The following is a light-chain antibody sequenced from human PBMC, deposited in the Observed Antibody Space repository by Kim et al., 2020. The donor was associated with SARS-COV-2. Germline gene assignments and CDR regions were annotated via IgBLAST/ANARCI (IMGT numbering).Light chain of an antibody. CDR2: VAS. V-gene: IGKV3-20*01. CDR1: QSVSKSY. Sequence: EIVLTQSPGTLSLSPGDRATLSCRASQSVSKSYLAWYQQKPGQAPRLVINVASVRATGIPDRFSGSGSGTDFTLTISRLEPEDFAMYYCHQYSSSPLTFGGGTKVDIK. J-gene: IGKJ4*01. CDR3: HQYSSSPLT.